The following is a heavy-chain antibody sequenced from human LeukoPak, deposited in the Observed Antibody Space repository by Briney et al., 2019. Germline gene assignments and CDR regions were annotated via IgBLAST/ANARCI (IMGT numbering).Heavy chain of an antibody. CDR1: GFTFSSDS. V-gene: IGHV3-21*01. CDR3: ARVRAYDSSGYVLAY. CDR2: IRSSSSYR. D-gene: IGHD3-22*01. Sequence: PGGSLRLSCAASGFTFSSDSMNWVRQAPGKELAWVSSIRSSSSYRYYADSVKGRFTISRDNAKNSLYLQMNSLRAEDTAVYYCARVRAYDSSGYVLAYWGQGTLVTVSS. J-gene: IGHJ4*02.